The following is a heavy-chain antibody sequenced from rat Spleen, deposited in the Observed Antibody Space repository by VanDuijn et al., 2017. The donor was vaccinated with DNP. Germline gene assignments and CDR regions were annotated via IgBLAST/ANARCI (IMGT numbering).Heavy chain of an antibody. V-gene: IGHV2S12*01. CDR3: AKAGFDY. J-gene: IGHJ2*01. CDR1: GFSLTTYG. CDR2: MTGGGNT. Sequence: QVHLRESGPGLVQPSQTLSLTCTVSGFSLTTYGVSWVRQPPGKGLEWIAAMTGGGNTYYNSALKSRLSVNRDTSKNQVFLKMNSLQTEDTAIYFCAKAGFDYWGQGVMVTVSS.